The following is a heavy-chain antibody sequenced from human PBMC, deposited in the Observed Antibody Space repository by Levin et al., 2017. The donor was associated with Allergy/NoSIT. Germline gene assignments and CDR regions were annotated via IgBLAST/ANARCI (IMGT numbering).Heavy chain of an antibody. CDR3: VREGGYYNLDY. Sequence: PGGSLRLSCAASRFTFSNYWMSWVRQAPGKGLEWVANINQHGSEKYYVGSVKGRFTISRDNAKNSLYLQMNSLRAEDTAVYYCVREGGYYNLDYWGQGTLVTVSS. J-gene: IGHJ4*02. CDR2: INQHGSEK. V-gene: IGHV3-7*04. D-gene: IGHD3-9*01. CDR1: RFTFSNYW.